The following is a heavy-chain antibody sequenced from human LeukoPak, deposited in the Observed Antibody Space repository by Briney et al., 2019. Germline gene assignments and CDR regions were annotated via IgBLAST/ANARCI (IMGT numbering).Heavy chain of an antibody. CDR3: ARTRATRSGELRYFDWLLPDYYYYYYMDV. CDR1: GYSFTSYG. Sequence: ASVKVSCKASGYSFTSYGISWVRQAPGQGLEWMGWISAYNGNTNYAQKLQGRVTMTTDTSTSTAYMELRSLRSDDTAVYYCARTRATRSGELRYFDWLLPDYYYYYYMDVWGKGTTVTISS. D-gene: IGHD3-9*01. V-gene: IGHV1-18*01. CDR2: ISAYNGNT. J-gene: IGHJ6*03.